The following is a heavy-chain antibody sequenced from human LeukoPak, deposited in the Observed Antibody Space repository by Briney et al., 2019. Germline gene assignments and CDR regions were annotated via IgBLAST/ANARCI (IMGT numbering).Heavy chain of an antibody. J-gene: IGHJ4*02. CDR2: INHSGST. V-gene: IGHV4-34*01. Sequence: SETLSLTCAVYGGSFSGYYWSWIRQPPGKGLEWIGEINHSGSTNYNPSLKSRVTISVDTSKNQFSLKLSSVTAADTAVYYCARVNDDYYDSSGFDYWGQGTLVTVSS. CDR3: ARVNDDYYDSSGFDY. CDR1: GGSFSGYY. D-gene: IGHD3-22*01.